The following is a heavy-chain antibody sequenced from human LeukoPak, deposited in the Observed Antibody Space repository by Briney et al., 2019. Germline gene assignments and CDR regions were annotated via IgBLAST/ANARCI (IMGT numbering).Heavy chain of an antibody. J-gene: IGHJ4*02. CDR2: ISSSSSTI. CDR1: GFNFNTYA. Sequence: GGSLRLSCAASGFNFNTYAMNWVRQAPGKGLEWISYISSSSSTIYYADSVKSRFSISRDNAKNSVYLEMNSPGDEDTAVYYCTRVGGYQLPKFDYWGRGTLVTVSS. CDR3: TRVGGYQLPKFDY. V-gene: IGHV3-48*02. D-gene: IGHD2-2*01.